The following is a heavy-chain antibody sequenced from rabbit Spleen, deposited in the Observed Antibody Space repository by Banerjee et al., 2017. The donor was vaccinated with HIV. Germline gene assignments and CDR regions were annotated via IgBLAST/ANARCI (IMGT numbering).Heavy chain of an antibody. Sequence: QEQLVESGGGLVQPGGSLKLSCKASGFDVSSYGVSWVRQAPGTGLEWIGYIDPVFGSTNYANWVNGRFTISRENTQNTLYLQLNSLTAADTASYFCARDLAGVIGWNLSVWGQGTLVTVS. V-gene: IGHV1S47*01. CDR3: ARDLAGVIGWNLSV. D-gene: IGHD4-1*01. J-gene: IGHJ3*01. CDR1: GFDVSSYG. CDR2: IDPVFGST.